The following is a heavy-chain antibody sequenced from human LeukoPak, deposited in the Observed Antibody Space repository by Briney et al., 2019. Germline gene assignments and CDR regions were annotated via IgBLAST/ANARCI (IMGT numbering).Heavy chain of an antibody. CDR1: GYSISSGYY. CDR2: IYHSGST. CDR3: ARHRLHYYDSSPFDY. J-gene: IGHJ4*02. V-gene: IGHV4-38-2*01. D-gene: IGHD3-22*01. Sequence: PSETLSLTCAVSGYSISSGYYWGWIRQPPGKGLEWIGSIYHSGSTYYNPSLKSRVTISVDTSKNQFSLKLSSVPAADTAVYYCARHRLHYYDSSPFDYWGQGTLVTVSS.